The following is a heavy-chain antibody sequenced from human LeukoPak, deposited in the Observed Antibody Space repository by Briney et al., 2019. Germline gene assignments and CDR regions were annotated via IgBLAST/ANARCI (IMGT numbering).Heavy chain of an antibody. J-gene: IGHJ3*02. V-gene: IGHV3-74*01. Sequence: PGGSLRLSCAASGFTFSTYWMHWVRQAPGKGLVWVSRINSDGSSRSYADSVKGRFTISRDNAKNTLYLQMNSLRAEDTAVYHCARDRGGSAFDILGQGTMVTVSS. CDR1: GFTFSTYW. CDR2: INSDGSSR. D-gene: IGHD3-10*01. CDR3: ARDRGGSAFDI.